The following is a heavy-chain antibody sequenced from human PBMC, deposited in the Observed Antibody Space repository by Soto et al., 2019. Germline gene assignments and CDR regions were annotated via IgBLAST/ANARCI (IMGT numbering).Heavy chain of an antibody. CDR2: MYSGGTAT. J-gene: IGHJ4*02. Sequence: EVQLVESGGGLIQPGGSLRLSCAASGFTVSDNYMTWVRQAPGKGLEWVSVMYSGGTATSYADSVKGRFTVSRDSSKNTVSLQLDSLRAEDTAVYYCARGVPVGAIGRFYFHSWGQGTLVTVSS. CDR3: ARGVPVGAIGRFYFHS. CDR1: GFTVSDNY. D-gene: IGHD1-26*01. V-gene: IGHV3-53*01.